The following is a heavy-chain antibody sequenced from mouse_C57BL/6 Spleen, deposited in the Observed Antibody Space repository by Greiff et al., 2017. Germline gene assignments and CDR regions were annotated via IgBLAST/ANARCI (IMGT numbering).Heavy chain of an antibody. J-gene: IGHJ1*03. CDR3: ARDWGLRRYFDV. D-gene: IGHD2-4*01. V-gene: IGHV5-4*01. Sequence: DVMLVESGGGLVKPGGSLKLSCAASGFTFSSYALSWVRQTPEKRLGWVATISDGGSYTYYPDNVKGRFTIARDNAKNNLYLKMSHLKSEDTAMYDCARDWGLRRYFDVWGTGTTVTVSS. CDR1: GFTFSSYA. CDR2: ISDGGSYT.